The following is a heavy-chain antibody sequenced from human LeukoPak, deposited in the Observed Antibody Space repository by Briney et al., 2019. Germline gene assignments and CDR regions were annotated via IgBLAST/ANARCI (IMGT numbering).Heavy chain of an antibody. CDR3: AKDMGCGGDCYPQYYYGMDV. CDR2: ISWNSGSI. CDR1: GFTFDDYA. Sequence: GGSLRLSCAASGFTFDDYAMHWVRQAPGKGLEWVSGISWNSGSIGYADSVKGRFTTSRDNAKNSLYLQMNSLRAEDTALYYCAKDMGCGGDCYPQYYYGMDVWGQGTTVTVSS. V-gene: IGHV3-9*01. J-gene: IGHJ6*02. D-gene: IGHD2-21*02.